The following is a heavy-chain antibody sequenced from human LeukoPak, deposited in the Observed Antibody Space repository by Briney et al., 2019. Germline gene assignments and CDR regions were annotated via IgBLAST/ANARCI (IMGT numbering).Heavy chain of an antibody. Sequence: GGSLRLSCAASGFTFNNACMTWVRQAPGKGLEWVGRIKSQTAGGTTDYAAPVRGRFTISRDDSQNALYLQLNSLRADDTAVYYCAKGKWYPDYWGQGILVTVSS. CDR1: GFTFNNAC. D-gene: IGHD2-15*01. CDR3: AKGKWYPDY. V-gene: IGHV3-15*01. CDR2: IKSQTAGGTT. J-gene: IGHJ4*02.